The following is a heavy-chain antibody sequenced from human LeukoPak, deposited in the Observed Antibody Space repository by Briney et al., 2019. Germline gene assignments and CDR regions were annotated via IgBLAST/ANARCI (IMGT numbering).Heavy chain of an antibody. Sequence: GGSLRLSCAASGFTVKDNFMSWVRQAPGKGLEWVSCISSSSSNIYYADSVKGRFTISRDNAKNSVYLQMNSLRDEDTAVYYCASGSSHYWYFDFWGRGTLVTVSS. V-gene: IGHV3-21*01. J-gene: IGHJ2*01. CDR3: ASGSSHYWYFDF. D-gene: IGHD6-13*01. CDR1: GFTVKDNF. CDR2: ISSSSSNI.